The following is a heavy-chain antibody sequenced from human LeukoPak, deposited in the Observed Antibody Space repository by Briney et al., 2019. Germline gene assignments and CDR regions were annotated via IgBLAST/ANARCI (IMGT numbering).Heavy chain of an antibody. CDR2: ISWNSGSI. D-gene: IGHD2-8*02. V-gene: IGHV3-9*01. J-gene: IGHJ4*02. Sequence: GRSLRLSCAASGFTFDDYAMHWVRQAPGKGMEWVSGISWNSGSIGYADSVKGRFTISRDNAKNSLYLQMISQRAEGTALYYFAKDNYSNLGGVDYWGQGTLVTVSS. CDR3: AKDNYSNLGGVDY. CDR1: GFTFDDYA.